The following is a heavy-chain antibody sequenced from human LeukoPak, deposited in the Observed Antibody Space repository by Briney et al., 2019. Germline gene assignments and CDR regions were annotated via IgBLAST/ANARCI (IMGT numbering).Heavy chain of an antibody. V-gene: IGHV3-23*01. CDR3: ANVEMATITGTDY. Sequence: GGSLRLSCAASGFTFSSYAMSWVRQAPGKGLEWVSAISGSGGSTYYADSVKGRFTIPRDNSKNTLYLQMNSLRAEDTAVYYCANVEMATITGTDYWGQGTLVTVSS. CDR2: ISGSGGST. D-gene: IGHD5-12*01. J-gene: IGHJ4*02. CDR1: GFTFSSYA.